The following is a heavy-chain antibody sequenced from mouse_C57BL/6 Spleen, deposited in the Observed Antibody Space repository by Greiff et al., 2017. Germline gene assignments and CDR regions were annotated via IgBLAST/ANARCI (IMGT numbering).Heavy chain of an antibody. V-gene: IGHV1-72*01. Sequence: VQLQQPGAELVKPGASVKLSCKASGYTFTSSWMHWVKQRPGRGLEWIGRIDPNSGGTKYNEKFKGKATLTVDKPSSTAYMQLSSLTSEDSAVYYCASYGNYVHYYFDYWGQGTTLTVSS. CDR3: ASYGNYVHYYFDY. D-gene: IGHD2-1*01. CDR2: IDPNSGGT. CDR1: GYTFTSSW. J-gene: IGHJ2*01.